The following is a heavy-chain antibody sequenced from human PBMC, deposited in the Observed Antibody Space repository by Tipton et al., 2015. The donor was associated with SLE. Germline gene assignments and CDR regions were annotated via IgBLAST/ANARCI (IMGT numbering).Heavy chain of an antibody. J-gene: IGHJ5*02. Sequence: TLSLTCAVYGGSFSGYYWSWIRQPPGKGLERIGEINHSGSTNYSPSLKSRVTISVDTSKNQFSLKLSSVTAADTAVYYCATRPGGNNWFDPWGQGTLVTVSS. V-gene: IGHV4-34*01. D-gene: IGHD1-26*01. CDR2: INHSGST. CDR1: GGSFSGYY. CDR3: ATRPGGNNWFDP.